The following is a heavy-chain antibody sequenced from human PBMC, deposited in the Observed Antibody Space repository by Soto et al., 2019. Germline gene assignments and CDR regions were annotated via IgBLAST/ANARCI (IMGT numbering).Heavy chain of an antibody. J-gene: IGHJ6*02. V-gene: IGHV1-18*01. D-gene: IGHD6-19*01. Sequence: QVQLVQSGAEVKKPGASVKVSCKASGYTFTSYGISWVRQAPGQGLEWMGWISAYNGNTNYAQKLQGRVTMTTDTTTSTAYMELTSRRSDDTAVYYCARDRDKAVAGPSGYYYYYGMDVWGQGTTVTVSS. CDR3: ARDRDKAVAGPSGYYYYYGMDV. CDR1: GYTFTSYG. CDR2: ISAYNGNT.